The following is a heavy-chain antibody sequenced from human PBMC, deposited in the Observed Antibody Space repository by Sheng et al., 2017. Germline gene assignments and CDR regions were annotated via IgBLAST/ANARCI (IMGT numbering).Heavy chain of an antibody. CDR1: GGSISSSSYY. V-gene: IGHV4-39*07. CDR3: AREEEYYYYGMDV. J-gene: IGHJ6*02. Sequence: QLQLQESGPGLVKPSETLSLTCTVSGGSISSSSYYWGWIRQPPGKGLEWIGSIYYSGSTYYNPSLKSRVTISVDTSKNQFSLKLSSVTAADTAVYYCAREEEYYYYGMDVWGQGDHGSPSP. CDR2: IYYSGST.